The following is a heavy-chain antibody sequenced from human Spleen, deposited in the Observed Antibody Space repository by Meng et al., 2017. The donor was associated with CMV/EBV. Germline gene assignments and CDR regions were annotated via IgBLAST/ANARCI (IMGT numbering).Heavy chain of an antibody. CDR1: GGTFTSYA. Sequence: KASGGTFTSYAISWVRQAPGHGLEWVGGIIPILAAVNYAQKFQGRVTITTDDSTSTAYMELSSLRSEDTAVYYCARGRGSSGQFYFDYWGQGSLVTVSS. J-gene: IGHJ4*02. CDR3: ARGRGSSGQFYFDY. V-gene: IGHV1-69*05. CDR2: IIPILAAV. D-gene: IGHD3-16*01.